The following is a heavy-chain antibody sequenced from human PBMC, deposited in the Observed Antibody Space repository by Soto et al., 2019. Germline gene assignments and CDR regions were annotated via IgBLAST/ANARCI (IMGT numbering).Heavy chain of an antibody. D-gene: IGHD2-2*01. V-gene: IGHV3-74*01. CDR3: AMGGYCSSTSCYHYYYYMDV. J-gene: IGHJ6*03. CDR2: INSDGSST. Sequence: PGGSLRLSCAASGFTFSSYWMHWVRQAPGKGLVWVSRINSDGSSTSYADSVKGRFTISRDNAKNTLYLQMNSLRAEDTAVYYCAMGGYCSSTSCYHYYYYMDVWGKGTTVTVSS. CDR1: GFTFSSYW.